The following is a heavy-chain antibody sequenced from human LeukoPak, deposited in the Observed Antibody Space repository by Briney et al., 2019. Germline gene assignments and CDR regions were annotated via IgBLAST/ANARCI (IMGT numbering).Heavy chain of an antibody. CDR2: IANDGRDT. Sequence: PGGSLRLSCAASGFTFSSHGMHWVRQAPVKGLEWVAVIANDGRDTHYADSVKGRFTISRDNSKNTLYLQMKSLRAEDTAVYFCAKVLTGSQDYWGQGTLVTVSS. CDR1: GFTFSSHG. V-gene: IGHV3-30*18. D-gene: IGHD7-27*01. J-gene: IGHJ4*02. CDR3: AKVLTGSQDY.